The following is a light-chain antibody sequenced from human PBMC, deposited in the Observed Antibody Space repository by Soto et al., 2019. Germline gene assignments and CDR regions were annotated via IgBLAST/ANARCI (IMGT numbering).Light chain of an antibody. J-gene: IGKJ4*01. CDR3: QQYYNNALT. CDR1: QSVLYSSNNKNY. Sequence: DIVMTQSPDSLAVSLGESATINCKSSQSVLYSSNNKNYLAWYQQKPGQPPKLLIYWASTRESGVPDRFSGSGSGTDFTLTISSLQAEDVAVYYCQQYYNNALTFGGGTKVEIK. V-gene: IGKV4-1*01. CDR2: WAS.